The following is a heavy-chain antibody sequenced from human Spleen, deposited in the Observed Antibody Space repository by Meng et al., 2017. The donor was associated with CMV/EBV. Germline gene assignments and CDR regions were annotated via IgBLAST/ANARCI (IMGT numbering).Heavy chain of an antibody. Sequence: GESLKISCAASGFTFSSYAMSWVRQAPGKGLEWVSLIYSSGGTTYHADSVKGRFTISRDNSKNTLYLQMSSLRAEDTAVYYCAKDLNDDILTGYYGYWGQGTRVTVSS. V-gene: IGHV3-23*03. CDR3: AKDLNDDILTGYYGY. J-gene: IGHJ4*02. D-gene: IGHD3-9*01. CDR1: GFTFSSYA. CDR2: IYSSGGTT.